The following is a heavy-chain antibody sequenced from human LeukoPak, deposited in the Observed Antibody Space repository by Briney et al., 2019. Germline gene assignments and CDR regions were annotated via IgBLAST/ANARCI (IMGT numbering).Heavy chain of an antibody. CDR2: IFPIFGTA. CDR1: GGTFSSYA. D-gene: IGHD3-22*01. Sequence: SVKVSCKASGGTFSSYAISWVRQAPGQGLEWMGGIFPIFGTANYAQKFQGRVTITADESTSTAYMELSSLRSEDTAVYYCASRHYDSSGYRGNDAFDIWGQGTMVTVSS. V-gene: IGHV1-69*13. CDR3: ASRHYDSSGYRGNDAFDI. J-gene: IGHJ3*02.